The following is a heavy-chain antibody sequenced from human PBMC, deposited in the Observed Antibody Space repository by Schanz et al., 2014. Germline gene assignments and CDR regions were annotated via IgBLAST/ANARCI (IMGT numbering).Heavy chain of an antibody. V-gene: IGHV1-46*01. CDR1: GYTFTSDS. CDR2: INPSGGST. Sequence: QVQLVQSGAEVKKPGASVKVSCKASGYTFTSDSMHWVRQAPGQGLEWMGMINPSGGSTTYAQKFQGRVTFTADKSTSTAYMELSSLKSEDTAVYYCARDFSAYVGNYFDYWGQGTLXTVSS. J-gene: IGHJ4*02. D-gene: IGHD5-12*01. CDR3: ARDFSAYVGNYFDY.